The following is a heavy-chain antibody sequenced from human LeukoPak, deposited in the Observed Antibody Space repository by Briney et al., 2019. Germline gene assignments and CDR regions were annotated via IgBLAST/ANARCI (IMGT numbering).Heavy chain of an antibody. J-gene: IGHJ4*02. V-gene: IGHV3-21*01. CDR1: GFTFSIYS. CDR3: ARDTYYYGSGSYHFDY. CDR2: ISSSSSYI. D-gene: IGHD3-10*01. Sequence: GGSLRLSCAASGFTFSIYSMNWVRQAPGKGLEWVSSISSSSSYIYYADSVKGRFTISRDNAKNSLYLQMNSLRAEDTAVYYCARDTYYYGSGSYHFDYWGQGTLVTVSS.